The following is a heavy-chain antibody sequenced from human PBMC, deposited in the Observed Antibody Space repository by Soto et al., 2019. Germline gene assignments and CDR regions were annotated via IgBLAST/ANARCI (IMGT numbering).Heavy chain of an antibody. D-gene: IGHD3-10*01. CDR1: GFTFSSYA. CDR2: ISSSGGST. J-gene: IGHJ6*02. CDR3: MRPAPRGRHYFYFGMDV. V-gene: IGHV3-23*01. Sequence: GGSLRLSCAASGFTFSSYAMSWVRQAPGKGLEWVSGISSSGGSTYYADSVKERFTISRDNSKNTLFLRMNRPRVEDTAVYYCMRPAPRGRHYFYFGMDVWGQGTTVTVSS.